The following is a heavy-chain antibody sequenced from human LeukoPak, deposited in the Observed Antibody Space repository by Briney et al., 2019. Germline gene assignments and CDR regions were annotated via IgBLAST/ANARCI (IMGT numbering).Heavy chain of an antibody. V-gene: IGHV6-1*01. CDR2: TYYTSKWYN. CDR1: GDSVSRNNAA. CDR3: AREGRYSVVGGVIYYFAMDV. J-gene: IGHJ6*02. D-gene: IGHD3-10*01. Sequence: SQTLSLTCAISGDSVSRNNAAWNWIRQSPSRGLEWLGRTYYTSKWYNDYAVSVKSRLTINPDTSKNQFSLQLNSVTPEDTAVYYCAREGRYSVVGGVIYYFAMDVWGQGTTVTVSS.